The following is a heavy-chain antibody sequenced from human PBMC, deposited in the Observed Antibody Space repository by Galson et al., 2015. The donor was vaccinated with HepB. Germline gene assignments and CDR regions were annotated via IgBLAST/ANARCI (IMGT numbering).Heavy chain of an antibody. CDR2: ISGSGIST. J-gene: IGHJ6*02. V-gene: IGHV3-23*01. D-gene: IGHD6-6*01. Sequence: SLRLSCAASGFTFSSYAMSWVRQAPGRGLEWVSSISGSGISTYDADSVKGRFTISRDNSKNTLYLQMNSLRAEDTAVYYCASSKGGMDVWGQGTTVTVSS. CDR1: GFTFSSYA. CDR3: ASSKGGMDV.